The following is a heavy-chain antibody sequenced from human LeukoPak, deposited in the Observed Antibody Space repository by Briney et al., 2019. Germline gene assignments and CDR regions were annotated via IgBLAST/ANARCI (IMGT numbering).Heavy chain of an antibody. CDR2: ISSSGGST. D-gene: IGHD2-2*01. CDR3: VNLFSSNF. Sequence: GGSLRLSCAASAFTLSSYAMSWVRQAPGKGLEWVAGISSSGGSTNYADSAKGRFTISRDNSMNTLYLHVNSLTVEDTAMYYCVNLFSSNFWGQGTQVTVSS. J-gene: IGHJ4*02. CDR1: AFTLSSYA. V-gene: IGHV3-23*01.